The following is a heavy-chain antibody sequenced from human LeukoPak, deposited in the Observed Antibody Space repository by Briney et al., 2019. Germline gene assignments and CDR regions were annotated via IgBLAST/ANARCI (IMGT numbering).Heavy chain of an antibody. V-gene: IGHV4-61*02. CDR1: GGSISSGSYY. CDR3: ARTYYYDSSGNNWFDP. D-gene: IGHD3-22*01. J-gene: IGHJ5*02. Sequence: SQTLSLTCTVSGGSISSGSYYWSWIRQPAGKGLEWIGRIYTSGSTNYNPSLKSRVTMSVDTSKNQFSLKLSSVTAADTAVYYCARTYYYDSSGNNWFDPWGQGTLVTVSS. CDR2: IYTSGST.